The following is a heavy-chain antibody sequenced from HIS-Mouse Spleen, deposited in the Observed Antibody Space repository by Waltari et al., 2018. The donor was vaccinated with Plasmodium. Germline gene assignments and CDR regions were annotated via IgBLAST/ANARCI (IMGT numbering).Heavy chain of an antibody. V-gene: IGHV4-39*07. Sequence: QLQLQESGPGLVKPSETLSLTCTVSGGSISSSSYYWGWIRQPPGKGLEWIGSIYYSGSTVYNPTLKSRVTISVDTSKNQFALRLSAVTAADTAVYYCARDRITGTSYFDYWGQGTLVTVSS. CDR1: GGSISSSSYY. CDR2: IYYSGST. CDR3: ARDRITGTSYFDY. J-gene: IGHJ4*02. D-gene: IGHD1-7*01.